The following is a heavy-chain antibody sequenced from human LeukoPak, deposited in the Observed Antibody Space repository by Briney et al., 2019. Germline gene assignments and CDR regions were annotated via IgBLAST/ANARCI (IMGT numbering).Heavy chain of an antibody. CDR1: GFTFSSYA. CDR2: ISYDGSNK. CDR3: ARAAYDSSGYYH. J-gene: IGHJ5*02. D-gene: IGHD3-22*01. V-gene: IGHV3-30*04. Sequence: PGGSLRPSCAASGFTFSSYAMHWVRQAPGKGLEWVAVISYDGSNKYYADSVKGRFTISRDNSKNTLYLQMNSLRAEDTAVYYCARAAYDSSGYYHWGQGTLVTVSS.